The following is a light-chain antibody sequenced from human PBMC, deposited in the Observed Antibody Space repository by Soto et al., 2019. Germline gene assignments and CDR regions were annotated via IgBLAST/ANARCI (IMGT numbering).Light chain of an antibody. J-gene: IGLJ2*01. CDR1: SGHSSYA. CDR2: LDSDGSH. Sequence: QPVLTQSPSASASLGASVKLTCTLSSGHSSYAIAWHQQQPEKGPRYLMKLDSDGSHTKGDAIPDRFSGSSSGAERYLTISSLQSEDEADYYCQTWGTGIHVVFGGGTTLT. CDR3: QTWGTGIHVV. V-gene: IGLV4-69*01.